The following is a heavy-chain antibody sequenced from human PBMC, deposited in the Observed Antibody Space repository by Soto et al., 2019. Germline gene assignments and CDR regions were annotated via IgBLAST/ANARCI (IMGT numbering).Heavy chain of an antibody. D-gene: IGHD3-3*01. J-gene: IGHJ6*03. CDR2: IYHSGST. V-gene: IGHV4-4*02. CDR1: SGSISSSNW. Sequence: SETLSLTCAVSSGSISSSNWWSWVRQPPGKGLEWIGEIYHSGSTNYNPSLKSRVTISVDTSKNQFSLKLSSVTAADTAVYYCARHPYKPYYDPSRYYMDVWGKGTTVTVSS. CDR3: ARHPYKPYYDPSRYYMDV.